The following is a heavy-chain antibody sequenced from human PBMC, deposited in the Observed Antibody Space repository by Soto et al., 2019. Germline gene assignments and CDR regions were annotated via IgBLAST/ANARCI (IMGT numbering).Heavy chain of an antibody. D-gene: IGHD1-26*01. CDR2: IYYSGST. CDR1: GGSISSSSYY. V-gene: IGHV4-39*01. J-gene: IGHJ4*02. Sequence: QLQLQESGPGLVKPSETLSLTCTVSGGSISSSSYYWGWIRQPPGKGLEWIGSIYYSGSTYYNPSLKSRVTISVDTSKNQFSLKLSSVTAADTAVYYCATQNSGSYYNLQYYFDYWGQGTLVTVSS. CDR3: ATQNSGSYYNLQYYFDY.